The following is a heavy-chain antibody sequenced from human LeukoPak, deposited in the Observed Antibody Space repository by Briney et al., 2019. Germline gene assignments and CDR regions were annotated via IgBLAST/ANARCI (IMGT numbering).Heavy chain of an antibody. J-gene: IGHJ6*03. V-gene: IGHV4-59*01. CDR2: IYYSWRS. Sequence: PSETLSLTCTVSGGSISSYYWSWLRQPPGKGLEWIGYIYYSWRSNYNPSLKSRVAISVDTSKNQFSLKLSSVTAADTAVYYCARGGYYGDLTPYYYYYYYMDVWGKGTTVTVSS. D-gene: IGHD4-17*01. CDR1: GGSISSYY. CDR3: ARGGYYGDLTPYYYYYYYMDV.